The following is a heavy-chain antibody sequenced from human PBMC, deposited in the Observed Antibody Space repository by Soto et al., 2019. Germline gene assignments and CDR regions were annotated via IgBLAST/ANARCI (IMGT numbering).Heavy chain of an antibody. Sequence: GGSLRLSCAASGFTFSNSAMSWVRQAPGKGLEWVSLITSSGGTTYYAASVKGRFSISRDSSKTTLYLQMTSLRAEDTAVYCCVKPPLQEDYIWRSNRQCYFDYWGQGTLGTVFS. CDR1: GFTFSNSA. CDR2: ITSSGGTT. CDR3: VKPPLQEDYIWRSNRQCYFDY. V-gene: IGHV3-23*01. D-gene: IGHD3-16*02. J-gene: IGHJ4*02.